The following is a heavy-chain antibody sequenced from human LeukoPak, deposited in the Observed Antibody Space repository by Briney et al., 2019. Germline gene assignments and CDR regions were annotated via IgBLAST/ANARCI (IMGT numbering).Heavy chain of an antibody. CDR1: GFAFSDNG. J-gene: IGHJ4*02. Sequence: GGSLRLSCAASGFAFSDNGIHWVRQAPGKGLEWVTYIRKDGGDEWYADSVKGRFTISRDNSKNKVFLQMNSLRPEDTALYYCAKDDQWSLDYWGQGALVIVSS. CDR2: IRKDGGDE. CDR3: AKDDQWSLDY. D-gene: IGHD2-15*01. V-gene: IGHV3-30*02.